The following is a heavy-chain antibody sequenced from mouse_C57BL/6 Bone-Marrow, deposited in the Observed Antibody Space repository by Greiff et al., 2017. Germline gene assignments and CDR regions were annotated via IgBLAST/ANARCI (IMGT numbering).Heavy chain of an antibody. D-gene: IGHD2-4*01. J-gene: IGHJ1*03. Sequence: EVKLVESGGGLVKPGGSLKLSCAASGFTFSSYTMSWVRQTPEKRLEWVATISGGGGNTYYPDSVKGRFTISRDNAKNTLYLQMSSLRSEDTALYYCARGSYDYDDGGYFDVWGTGTTVTVSS. V-gene: IGHV5-9*01. CDR2: ISGGGGNT. CDR1: GFTFSSYT. CDR3: ARGSYDYDDGGYFDV.